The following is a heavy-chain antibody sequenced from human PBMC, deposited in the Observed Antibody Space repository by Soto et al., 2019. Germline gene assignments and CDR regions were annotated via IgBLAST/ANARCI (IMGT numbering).Heavy chain of an antibody. CDR1: VFTFIAYS. CDR2: ISSSSTTI. D-gene: IGHD4-17*01. J-gene: IGHJ6*03. V-gene: IGHV3-48*01. Sequence: LRLSYEASVFTFIAYSLSWDRQAPGKGLEWVSYISSSSTTIYYADSVKGRFTISRDNAKNSLYLQMNSLRAEDTAVYYCARFALGDYRHYYMDVWGEGTTVTVSS. CDR3: ARFALGDYRHYYMDV.